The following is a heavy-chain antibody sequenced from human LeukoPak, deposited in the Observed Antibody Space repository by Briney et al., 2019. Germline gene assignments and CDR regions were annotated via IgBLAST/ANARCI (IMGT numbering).Heavy chain of an antibody. J-gene: IGHJ4*02. CDR3: ARAPEYGLYYFDY. CDR2: VYYRGST. CDR1: GGSFSGYY. D-gene: IGHD1-14*01. V-gene: IGHV4-34*01. Sequence: PSETLSLTCAVYGGSFSGYYWGWIRQPPGKGLEWIGNVYYRGSTYYNPSLKSRVSISVDTSKNQFSLKLTSVTAADTAVYYCARAPEYGLYYFDYWGQGTLVTVSS.